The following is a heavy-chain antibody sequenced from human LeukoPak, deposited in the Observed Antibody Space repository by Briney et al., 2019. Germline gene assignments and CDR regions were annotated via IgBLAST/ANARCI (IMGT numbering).Heavy chain of an antibody. D-gene: IGHD5-18*01. J-gene: IGHJ3*02. CDR2: ISSSSSYI. CDR3: AREVMDTAMNDAFDI. V-gene: IGHV3-21*01. CDR1: GFTFSSYS. Sequence: GGSLRLSCAASGFTFSSYSMSWVRQAPGKGLEWVSSISSSSSYIYYADSVKGRFTISRDNAKNSLYLQMNSLRAEDTAVYYCAREVMDTAMNDAFDIWGQGTMVTVSS.